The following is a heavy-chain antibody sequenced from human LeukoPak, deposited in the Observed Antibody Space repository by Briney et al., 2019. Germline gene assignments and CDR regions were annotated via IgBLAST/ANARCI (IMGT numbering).Heavy chain of an antibody. CDR3: ARHIEEGSSSWYKRYYFDY. CDR1: GYTFTSYG. CDR2: ISAYNGNT. V-gene: IGHV1-18*01. J-gene: IGHJ4*02. Sequence: GASVKVSCKASGYTFTSYGISWVRQAPGQGLEWMGWISAYNGNTNYAQKLQGRVTMTTDTSTSTAYMELRSLRSDDTAVYYCARHIEEGSSSWYKRYYFDYWGQGTLVTVSS. D-gene: IGHD6-13*01.